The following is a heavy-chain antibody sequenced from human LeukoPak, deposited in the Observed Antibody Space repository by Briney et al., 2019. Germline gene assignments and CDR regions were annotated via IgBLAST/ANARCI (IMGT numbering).Heavy chain of an antibody. Sequence: SETLSLTCTVSGGSISSSSYYWGWIRQPPGKGLEWIGSIYYSGSTYYNLSLKSRVTISVDTSKNQFSLKLSSVTAADTAVYYCAATYYDILTGYRRGSLDSYNWFDPWGQGTLVTVSS. CDR2: IYYSGST. V-gene: IGHV4-39*01. D-gene: IGHD3-9*01. CDR3: AATYYDILTGYRRGSLDSYNWFDP. J-gene: IGHJ5*02. CDR1: GGSISSSSYY.